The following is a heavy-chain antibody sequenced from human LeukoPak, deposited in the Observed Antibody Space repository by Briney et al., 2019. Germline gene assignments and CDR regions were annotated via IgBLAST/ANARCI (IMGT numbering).Heavy chain of an antibody. V-gene: IGHV4-39*07. CDR3: ARARHDYGDYFDF. J-gene: IGHJ4*02. CDR1: GGSISSSSYY. D-gene: IGHD4-17*01. Sequence: SETLSLTCTVSGGSISSSSYYWGWIRQPPGKGLEWIGSIYYSGSTYYNPSLKSRVTISVDTSKNQFSLKLNSVTAADTAVYYCARARHDYGDYFDFWGQGTLVTVSS. CDR2: IYYSGST.